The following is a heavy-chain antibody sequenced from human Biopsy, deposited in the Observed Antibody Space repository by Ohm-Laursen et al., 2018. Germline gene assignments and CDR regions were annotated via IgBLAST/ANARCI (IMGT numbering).Heavy chain of an antibody. CDR2: IFYDGSNT. V-gene: IGHV3-30*18. CDR1: GFTFNNYG. J-gene: IGHJ6*02. CDR3: AKDWFPYADYARAHGVDV. Sequence: SLRLSCTASGFTFNNYGMQWVRQAPGKGLEWVAFIFYDGSNTYYADSVKGRFTISRDNSRDTLYLQMSSLRAEDTAVYYCAKDWFPYADYARAHGVDVWGQGTTVTVSS. D-gene: IGHD3-16*01.